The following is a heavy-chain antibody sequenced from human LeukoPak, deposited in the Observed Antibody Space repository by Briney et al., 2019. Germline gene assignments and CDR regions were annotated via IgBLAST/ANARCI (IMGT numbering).Heavy chain of an antibody. J-gene: IGHJ3*02. CDR3: ARDSMVRGVIIGHAFDI. CDR1: GFTFSSYA. CDR2: ISYDGSNK. V-gene: IGHV3-30*04. Sequence: SGGSLRLSCAASGFTFSSYAMHWVRQAPGKGLEWVAVISYDGSNKYYADSVKGRFTISRDNSKNTLYLQMHSLRAEDTAVYYCARDSMVRGVIIGHAFDIWGQGTMVTVSS. D-gene: IGHD3-10*01.